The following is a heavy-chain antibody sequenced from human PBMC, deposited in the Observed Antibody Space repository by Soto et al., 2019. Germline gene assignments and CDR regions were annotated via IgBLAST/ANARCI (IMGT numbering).Heavy chain of an antibody. CDR2: IDWDDDK. D-gene: IGHD2-15*01. J-gene: IGHJ6*01. CDR3: VRIPARTEEGYYGMDV. V-gene: IGHV2-70*01. CDR1: GFSLSTSGMC. Sequence: SGPTLVNPTQTLTLTCTFSGFSLSTSGMCVSWIRQPPGKALEWLALIDWDDDKYYSTSLKTRLTISKDTSKNQVVLTMTNMDPVDTATYYCVRIPARTEEGYYGMDVWGQGTTVAVSS.